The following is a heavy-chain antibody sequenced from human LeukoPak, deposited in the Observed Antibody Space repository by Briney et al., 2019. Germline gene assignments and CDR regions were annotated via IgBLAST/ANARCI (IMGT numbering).Heavy chain of an antibody. Sequence: SETLSLTCTVSGASIIGQYWGWIRQPPGEGLEWIGYVFHNGGGADYNPSLKNRVTISVDTSKNQFSLRLNSVIPSDTAVYYCARGHHDYAYWGQGALVTVSS. CDR2: VFHNGGGA. CDR1: GASIIGQY. D-gene: IGHD5-12*01. CDR3: ARGHHDYAY. V-gene: IGHV4-59*11. J-gene: IGHJ4*02.